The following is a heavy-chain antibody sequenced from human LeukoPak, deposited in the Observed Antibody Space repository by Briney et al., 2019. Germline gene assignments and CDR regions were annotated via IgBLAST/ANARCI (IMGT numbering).Heavy chain of an antibody. CDR3: LGSWFGELQYDAFDI. V-gene: IGHV3-43*02. J-gene: IGHJ3*02. CDR1: GFTFDDYA. Sequence: GGSLRLSCAASGFTFDDYAMHWVRQAPGKGLEWVSLISGDGGSTYYADSVKGRFTISRDNSKNSLYLQMNSLRTEDTALYYCLGSWFGELQYDAFDIWGQGTMVTVSS. CDR2: ISGDGGST. D-gene: IGHD3-10*01.